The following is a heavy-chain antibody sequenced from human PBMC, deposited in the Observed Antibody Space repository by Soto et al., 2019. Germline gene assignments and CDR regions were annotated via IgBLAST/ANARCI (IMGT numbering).Heavy chain of an antibody. Sequence: EVQLVQSGAEVKKPGESLTISCKASGYTFTTYWVSWVRQMPGQGLEWIGRIDPTDSYTKYSPSFQGHVTISIDKSIXXAYLQWSSLRASDTAIYYCARRPVSGGYNSVRFDDWGQGTLVTVSS. CDR2: IDPTDSYT. CDR3: ARRPVSGGYNSVRFDD. D-gene: IGHD5-12*01. V-gene: IGHV5-10-1*01. CDR1: GYTFTTYW. J-gene: IGHJ4*02.